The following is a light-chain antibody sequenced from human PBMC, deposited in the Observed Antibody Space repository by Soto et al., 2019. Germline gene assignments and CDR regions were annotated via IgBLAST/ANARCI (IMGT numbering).Light chain of an antibody. CDR2: AAS. J-gene: IGKJ4*01. CDR3: QQSGRVPLT. V-gene: IGKV1-39*01. Sequence: DIQMTQSPSSLSASVGDRVTITCRASQSINIHLNWYQQKPGKAPKLLIYAASSLQSGVPSRFSGSGSGTDFTLTISNLQPEDVGAYYCQQSGRVPLTFGGGTKVQIK. CDR1: QSINIH.